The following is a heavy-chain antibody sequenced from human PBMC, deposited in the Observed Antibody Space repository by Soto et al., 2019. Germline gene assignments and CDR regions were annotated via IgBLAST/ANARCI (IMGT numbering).Heavy chain of an antibody. J-gene: IGHJ4*02. V-gene: IGHV6-1*01. CDR2: TYYRSKWSN. D-gene: IGHD3-9*01. CDR3: AKLTGRGGK. CDR1: GDSVSSNSAT. Sequence: SQTLSLTCAISGDSVSSNSATWDWIRQSPSRGLEWLGRTYYRSKWSNDYALSVKSRITITPDTSKNQFSLQLSSVTPEDTAGYYCAKLTGRGGKWGQGTLVTVSS.